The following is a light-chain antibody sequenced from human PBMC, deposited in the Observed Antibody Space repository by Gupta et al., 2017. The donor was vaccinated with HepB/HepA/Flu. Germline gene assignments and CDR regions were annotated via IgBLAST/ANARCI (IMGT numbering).Light chain of an antibody. CDR1: NSDVGAYNY. CDR2: DVT. Sequence: QSALTQPVSVSGAPGQAITISCTGTNSDVGAYNYVSWYQQHPGKVPTLMIYDVTYRPSGVSSRFSGSKSGNTASLTISGLQAEDEGDYFGKSDAGGNIWVFGGGTKLTVL. J-gene: IGLJ3*02. CDR3: KSDAGGNIWV. V-gene: IGLV2-14*01.